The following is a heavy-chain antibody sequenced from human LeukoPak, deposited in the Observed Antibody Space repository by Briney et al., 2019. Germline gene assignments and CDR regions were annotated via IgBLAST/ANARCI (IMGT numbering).Heavy chain of an antibody. CDR3: ARAIGAADSY. CDR2: IKQDGSKK. Sequence: GGSLRLSCVASGFPFSSYWMTWVRQAPGKGLEWVANIKQDGSKKSYVDSVKGRFTISRDNAKKSLYLQMNSLRAEDTAVYYCARAIGAADSYWGQGTLVTVSS. CDR1: GFPFSSYW. V-gene: IGHV3-7*03. D-gene: IGHD6-13*01. J-gene: IGHJ4*02.